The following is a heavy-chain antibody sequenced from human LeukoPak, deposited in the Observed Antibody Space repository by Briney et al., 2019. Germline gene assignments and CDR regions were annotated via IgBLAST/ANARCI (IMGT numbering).Heavy chain of an antibody. CDR1: AYNFISYG. J-gene: IGHJ5*02. D-gene: IGHD1-1*01. V-gene: IGHV1-18*01. CDR2: ISAYNGDT. CDR3: ARGTAGGWFDP. Sequence: ASVKVSCKASAYNFISYGISWVRLVPGQGLEWMGWISAYNGDTNYAQSFQGRVTMTTDKSTSTAYMELSSLRSEDTAVYYCARGTAGGWFDPWGQGTLVTVSS.